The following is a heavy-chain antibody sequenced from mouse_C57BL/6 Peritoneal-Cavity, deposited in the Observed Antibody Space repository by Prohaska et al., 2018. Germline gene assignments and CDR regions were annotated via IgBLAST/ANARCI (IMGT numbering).Heavy chain of an antibody. Sequence: EVQLLETGGGLVQPGGSRGLSCEGSGFTFSGFWMSWVRQTPGKTLEWIGDINSEGSAIKYAPSIKDRFTIFIDNDTSTLYLQMSNVRSEDTATYFCMRYGNYWYFDVWGTGTTVTVSS. J-gene: IGHJ1*03. D-gene: IGHD2-1*01. CDR2: INSEGSAI. CDR1: GFTFSGFW. CDR3: MRYGNYWYFDV. V-gene: IGHV11-2*01.